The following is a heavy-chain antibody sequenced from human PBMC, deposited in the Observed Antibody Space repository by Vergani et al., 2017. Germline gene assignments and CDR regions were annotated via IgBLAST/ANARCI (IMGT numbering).Heavy chain of an antibody. Sequence: QVQLVESGGGVVQPGRSLRLSCAASGFTFSSYGMHWVRQAPGKGPEWVAVISYDGSNKYYADSVKGRFTISRDNSQNTLNLQMDRLRTEDTAVYYCAKDPSLARRGGSCFDYWGQGTLVTVSS. CDR3: AKDPSLARRGGSCFDY. V-gene: IGHV3-30*18. J-gene: IGHJ4*02. CDR1: GFTFSSYG. CDR2: ISYDGSNK. D-gene: IGHD2-15*01.